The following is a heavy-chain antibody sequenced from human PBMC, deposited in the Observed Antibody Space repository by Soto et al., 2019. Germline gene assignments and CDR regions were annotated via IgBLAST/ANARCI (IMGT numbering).Heavy chain of an antibody. Sequence: QVQLVESGGGVVQPGRSLRLSCAASGFTFSSYGMHWVRQAPGKGLEGVAVIWYDGSNKYYADSVKGRFTISRDNSKNTLYLQMNSLRAEDTAVYYCARDGGELGYCSGGSCYSNWFDPWGQGTLVTVSS. CDR2: IWYDGSNK. CDR3: ARDGGELGYCSGGSCYSNWFDP. J-gene: IGHJ5*02. D-gene: IGHD2-15*01. CDR1: GFTFSSYG. V-gene: IGHV3-33*01.